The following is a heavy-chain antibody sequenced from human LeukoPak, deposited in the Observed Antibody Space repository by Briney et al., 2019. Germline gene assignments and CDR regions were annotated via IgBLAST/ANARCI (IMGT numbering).Heavy chain of an antibody. CDR1: GYSFTSYW. Sequence: GESLKISCKGSGYSFTSYWIGWVRQMPGKGLEWMGIIYPGDSDTRYSPSFQGQVIISADKSISTAYLQWSSLKASDTAMYYCARSIGSSWTYNWFDPWGQGTLVTVSS. D-gene: IGHD6-13*01. V-gene: IGHV5-51*01. CDR3: ARSIGSSWTYNWFDP. CDR2: IYPGDSDT. J-gene: IGHJ5*02.